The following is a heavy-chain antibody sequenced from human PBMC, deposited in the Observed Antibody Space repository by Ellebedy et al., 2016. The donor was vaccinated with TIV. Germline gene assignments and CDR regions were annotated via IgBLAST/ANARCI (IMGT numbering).Heavy chain of an antibody. CDR2: INGDGTTT. V-gene: IGHV3-43*02. Sequence: PGGFLRLSCAASGFTFGDYAMHWVRQAPGKGLEWVSLINGDGTTTYYADSVKGRFTFSRDNSKNSLYLQMNGLTTEDSALYYCVKGEWVDDEYYLDSWGLGTLVTVSS. CDR1: GFTFGDYA. D-gene: IGHD3-16*01. CDR3: VKGEWVDDEYYLDS. J-gene: IGHJ4*02.